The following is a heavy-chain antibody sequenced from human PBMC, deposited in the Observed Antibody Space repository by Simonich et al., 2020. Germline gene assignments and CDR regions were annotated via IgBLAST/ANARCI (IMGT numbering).Heavy chain of an antibody. CDR1: GFTFSSYS. J-gene: IGHJ4*02. Sequence: EVQLVESGGGLVKPGGSLRLSCAASGFTFSSYSMNWVRQAPGKGWDWVSSISRCSSYIYYADSVKGRFTISRDNAKNSLYLQMNSLRAEDTAVYYCARDVDTAMVFDYWGQGTLVTVSS. CDR3: ARDVDTAMVFDY. D-gene: IGHD5-18*01. V-gene: IGHV3-21*01. CDR2: ISRCSSYI.